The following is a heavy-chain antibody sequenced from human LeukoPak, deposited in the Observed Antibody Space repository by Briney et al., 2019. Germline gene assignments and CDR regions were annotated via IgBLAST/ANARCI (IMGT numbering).Heavy chain of an antibody. V-gene: IGHV4-34*01. J-gene: IGHJ4*02. D-gene: IGHD2/OR15-2a*01. CDR1: GGSFSGYY. CDR3: AKVGPDTYDY. CDR2: INHSGST. Sequence: SETLSLTCAVYGGSFSGYYWSWIRQPPGKGLEWIGEINHSGSTNYNPSLKSRVTISVDTSKNQFSLKLSSVTAADTAVYYCAKVGPDTYDYWGQGTLVTVSS.